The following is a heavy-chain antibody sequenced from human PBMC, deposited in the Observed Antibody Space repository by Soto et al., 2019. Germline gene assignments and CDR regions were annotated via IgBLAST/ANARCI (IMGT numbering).Heavy chain of an antibody. CDR1: GFTFSSYS. CDR3: ARDPSSSWSRPDDWFDP. Sequence: GGSLRLSCAASGFTFSSYSMNWVRQAPGKGLEWVSSISSSSSYIYYADSVKGRFTISRDNAKNSLYLQMNSLRAEDTAVYYCARDPSSSWSRPDDWFDPWGQGTLVTVSS. J-gene: IGHJ5*02. D-gene: IGHD6-13*01. CDR2: ISSSSSYI. V-gene: IGHV3-21*01.